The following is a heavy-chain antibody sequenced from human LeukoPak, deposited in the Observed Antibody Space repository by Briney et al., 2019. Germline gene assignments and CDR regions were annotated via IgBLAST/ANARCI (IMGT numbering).Heavy chain of an antibody. CDR2: IGSYI. CDR3: ARDGTIAAADY. Sequence: GGSLRLSCAASGFTFSTHSMNWVRQAPGKGLEWVSSIGSYIYYADSVKGRFTISRDNAKNSLYLQMNSLRAEDTAVYYCARDGTIAAADYWGQGTLVTVSS. D-gene: IGHD6-6*01. J-gene: IGHJ4*02. CDR1: GFTFSTHS. V-gene: IGHV3-21*01.